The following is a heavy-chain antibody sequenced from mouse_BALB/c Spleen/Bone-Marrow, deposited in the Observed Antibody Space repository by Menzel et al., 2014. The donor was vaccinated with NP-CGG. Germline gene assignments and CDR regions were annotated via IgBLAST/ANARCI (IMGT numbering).Heavy chain of an antibody. D-gene: IGHD2-3*01. CDR3: ARHGYYGFAY. V-gene: IGHV1-7*01. CDR2: INPSTGYT. Sequence: QVQLKQSGAELAKPGASVKMSCKASGYTFTSYWMHWVKQRPGQGLEWIGYINPSTGYTEYNQKFNDKATLTADKSSSTAYMQLSSLTSEDSAVYYCARHGYYGFAYWGQGTLVTVSA. J-gene: IGHJ3*01. CDR1: GYTFTSYW.